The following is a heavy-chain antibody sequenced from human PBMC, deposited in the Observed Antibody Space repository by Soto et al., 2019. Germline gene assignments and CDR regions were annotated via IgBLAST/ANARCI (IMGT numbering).Heavy chain of an antibody. CDR3: ARDSSGYYHFDY. D-gene: IGHD3-22*01. J-gene: IGHJ4*02. CDR2: ISGSGDHT. V-gene: IGHV3-23*01. Sequence: EVQLLESGGGLVQPGGSLRLSCAASGSIFRGYVLSWVRQAPGKGLEWVSAISGSGDHTYYADSVTGRFTISRDNSKNTLYLQMNSLRAEDTAVYYCARDSSGYYHFDYWGQGTLVTVSS. CDR1: GSIFRGYV.